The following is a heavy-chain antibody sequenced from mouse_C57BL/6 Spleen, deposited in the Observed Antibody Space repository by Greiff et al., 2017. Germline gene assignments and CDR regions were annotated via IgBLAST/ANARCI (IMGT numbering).Heavy chain of an antibody. D-gene: IGHD1-1*01. CDR3: ARGSYGSSYGDWYFDV. CDR2: INPSSGYT. CDR1: GYTFTSYT. J-gene: IGHJ1*03. V-gene: IGHV1-4*01. Sequence: VQVVESGAELARPGASVKMSCKASGYTFTSYTMHWVKQRPGQGLEWIGYINPSSGYTKYNQKFKDKATLTADKSSSTAYMQLSSLTSEDSAVYYCARGSYGSSYGDWYFDVWGTGTTVTVSS.